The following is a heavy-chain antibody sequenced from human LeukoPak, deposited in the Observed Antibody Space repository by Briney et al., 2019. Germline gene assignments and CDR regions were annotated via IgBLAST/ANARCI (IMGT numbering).Heavy chain of an antibody. CDR1: GYSISSGYY. D-gene: IGHD5-18*01. V-gene: IGHV4-38-2*02. J-gene: IGHJ6*03. CDR3: ARVQLWSYYYYYYMDV. CDR2: IYHSGST. Sequence: SETLSLTCTVSGYSISSGYYWGWIRQPPGKGLEWIGSIYHSGSTYYNPSLKSRVTISVDTSKNQFSLKLSSVTAADTAVYYCARVQLWSYYYYYYMDVWGKGTTVTVSS.